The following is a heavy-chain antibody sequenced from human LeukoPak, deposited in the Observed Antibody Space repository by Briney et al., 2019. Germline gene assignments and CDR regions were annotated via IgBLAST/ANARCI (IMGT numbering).Heavy chain of an antibody. D-gene: IGHD1-26*01. CDR2: IKQDGSEK. CDR3: ARVGGSYDFGY. V-gene: IGHV3-7*01. CDR1: GFTFSSYW. J-gene: IGHJ4*02. Sequence: GGSLRLSCAASGFTFSSYWMSWVRQAPGKGLEWVANIKQDGSEKYYVDSVKGRFTVSRDNAKNSLYLQMTSLRAEDTAVYYCARVGGSYDFGYWGQGTLVTVSS.